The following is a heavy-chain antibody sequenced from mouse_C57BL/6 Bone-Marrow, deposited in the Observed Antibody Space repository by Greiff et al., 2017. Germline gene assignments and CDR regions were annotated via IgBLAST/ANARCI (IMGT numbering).Heavy chain of an antibody. Sequence: QFQLRQPGAELVKPGASVKLSCKASGYPFPGSWRPGVKQRPGQGLEWIGMIHPNSGSTNYNEKFKSKATLTVDKSSSTAYMQLSSLTSEDSAVYYCALYRFAYWGQGTLVTVSA. CDR2: IHPNSGST. J-gene: IGHJ3*01. CDR1: GYPFPGSW. V-gene: IGHV1-64*01. CDR3: ALYRFAY.